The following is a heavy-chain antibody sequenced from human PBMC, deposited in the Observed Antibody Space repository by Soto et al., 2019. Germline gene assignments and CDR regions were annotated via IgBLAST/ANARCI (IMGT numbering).Heavy chain of an antibody. V-gene: IGHV4-59*08. D-gene: IGHD3-10*01. CDR2: IYYSGST. CDR3: ARLTISLVRGVPNWFDP. Sequence: PSETLSLTCSVSGYSIRSYYLSWIRQPPGKGLEWIGHIYYSGSTNYNSSLKSRVTISVDTSKNQFSLKLSSVTAADTAVYYCARLTISLVRGVPNWFDPWGHGTLVTVSS. J-gene: IGHJ5*02. CDR1: GYSIRSYY.